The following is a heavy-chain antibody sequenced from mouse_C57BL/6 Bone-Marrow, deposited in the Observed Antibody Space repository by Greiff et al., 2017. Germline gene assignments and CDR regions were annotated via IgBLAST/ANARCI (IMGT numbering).Heavy chain of an antibody. Sequence: VQLKESGPVLVKPGASVKMSCKASGYTFTDYYMNWVKQSHGKGLEWIGVINPYNGGTSYNQKFKGKATLTVDTSSSTAYMELNSLTSEDSAVYYCARDTTVVSYYFDYWGQGTTLTVSS. CDR1: GYTFTDYY. D-gene: IGHD1-1*01. CDR2: INPYNGGT. V-gene: IGHV1-19*01. CDR3: ARDTTVVSYYFDY. J-gene: IGHJ2*01.